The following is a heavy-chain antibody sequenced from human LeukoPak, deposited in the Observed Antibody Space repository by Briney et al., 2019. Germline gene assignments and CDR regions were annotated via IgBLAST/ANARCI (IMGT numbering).Heavy chain of an antibody. D-gene: IGHD2-15*01. CDR3: ASWLCSGGSCYYGMDV. V-gene: IGHV3-33*08. Sequence: PGGSLRLSCAASGFTFSTYDIHWVRQAPGKGLEWVAVIWYDGSNKYYADSVKGRFTISRDNSKNTLYLQMNSLRAEDTAVYYCASWLCSGGSCYYGMDVWGKGTTVTVSS. CDR1: GFTFSTYD. CDR2: IWYDGSNK. J-gene: IGHJ6*04.